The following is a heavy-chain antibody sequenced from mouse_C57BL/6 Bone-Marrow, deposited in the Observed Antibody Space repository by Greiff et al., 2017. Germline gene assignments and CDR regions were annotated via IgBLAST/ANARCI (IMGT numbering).Heavy chain of an antibody. CDR3: AGALPPRGDFDY. CDR2: IHPNSGST. CDR1: GYTFTSYW. V-gene: IGHV1-64*01. J-gene: IGHJ2*01. Sequence: QVQLQQPGAELVKPGASVKLSCKASGYTFTSYWMHWVKQRPGQGLEWIGMIHPNSGSTNYNEKFKSKATLTVDKSSSTAYMQLSSLTSEDSAVYYCAGALPPRGDFDYWGQGTTLTVSS.